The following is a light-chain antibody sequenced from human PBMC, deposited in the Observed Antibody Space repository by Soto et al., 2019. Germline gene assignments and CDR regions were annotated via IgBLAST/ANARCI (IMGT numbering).Light chain of an antibody. CDR2: GAS. V-gene: IGKV3-20*01. J-gene: IGKJ2*01. CDR3: QQYGSSPLYI. CDR1: QSVSSSS. Sequence: EIVLTQSPGTLSWSPGERATLSCRASQSVSSSSLAWYQQKAGQAPRLLIYGASSRATGIPDRFSGSGSGTDFTLTISRLEPKDFAVYYCQQYGSSPLYIFGHGTKVAI.